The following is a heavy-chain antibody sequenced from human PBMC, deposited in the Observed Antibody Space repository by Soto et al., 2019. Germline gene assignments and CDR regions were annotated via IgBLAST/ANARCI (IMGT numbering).Heavy chain of an antibody. D-gene: IGHD3-10*01. CDR3: TRDRLGGRRIISTYYFDY. CDR2: IRSKAYGGTT. Sequence: GGSLRLSCRGYGFTFGDYAMSWFRQAPGKGLEGGGFIRSKAYGGTTEYAASVKGSFIISRDDSRSIAYLHMNTLKTEYTASYYCTRDRLGGRRIISTYYFDYWGQGTLVTVSS. V-gene: IGHV3-49*03. CDR1: GFTFGDYA. J-gene: IGHJ4*02.